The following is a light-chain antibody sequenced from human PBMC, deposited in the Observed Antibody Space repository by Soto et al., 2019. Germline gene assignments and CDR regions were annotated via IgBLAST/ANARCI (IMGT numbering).Light chain of an antibody. CDR3: QQYYSIPFT. V-gene: IGKV4-1*01. Sequence: DFVMTQAPDSLAVSLGERATINCKSSQTVLYNSNNKNHLGWFQQKPGHPPKLLIYGASTRASGVPDRFSGSGSGIDFTLTISSLQAEDVAVYYCQQYYSIPFTFGQATKLEIK. CDR2: GAS. CDR1: QTVLYNSNNKNH. J-gene: IGKJ2*01.